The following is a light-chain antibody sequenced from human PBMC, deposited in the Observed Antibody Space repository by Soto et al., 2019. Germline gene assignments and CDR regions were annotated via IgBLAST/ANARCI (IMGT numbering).Light chain of an antibody. V-gene: IGKV1-27*01. CDR2: GSS. Sequence: DIQMTQTPSSLSASVGDRVTIACRASQAISNFLAWYQQKPGKVPTLLVYGSSTLQSGVPSRFSGSGSGTDFTLTISSLQPEDAATYYCQKYDSDHRTLGQGTKVDIK. CDR3: QKYDSDHRT. CDR1: QAISNF. J-gene: IGKJ1*01.